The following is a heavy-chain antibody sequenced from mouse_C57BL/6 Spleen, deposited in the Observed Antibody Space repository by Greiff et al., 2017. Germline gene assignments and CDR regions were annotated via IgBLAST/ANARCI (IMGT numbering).Heavy chain of an antibody. V-gene: IGHV1-26*01. CDR2: INPNNGGT. Sequence: EVKLQQSGPELVKPGASVKISCKASGYTFTDYYMNWVKQSHGKSLEWIGDINPNNGGTSYNQKFKGKATLTVDKSSSTAYMELRSLTSEDSAVYYCARGGTYYSNYDWFAYWGQGTLVTVSA. CDR3: ARGGTYYSNYDWFAY. J-gene: IGHJ3*01. CDR1: GYTFTDYY. D-gene: IGHD2-5*01.